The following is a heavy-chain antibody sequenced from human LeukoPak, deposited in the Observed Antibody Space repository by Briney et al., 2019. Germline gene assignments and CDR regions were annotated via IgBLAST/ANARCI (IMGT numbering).Heavy chain of an antibody. V-gene: IGHV3-11*05. CDR1: EFIFSDFC. J-gene: IGHJ4*02. CDR3: AKEGTITAYNFDY. Sequence: GGSLRLSCVVSEFIFSDFCMSWIRQAPGKGLEWVSYISETGTDTRYADSVKGRFTISRDNAKNSLYLQMNSLRAEDTAVYYCAKEGTITAYNFDYWGQGTLVTVSS. D-gene: IGHD5-12*01. CDR2: ISETGTDT.